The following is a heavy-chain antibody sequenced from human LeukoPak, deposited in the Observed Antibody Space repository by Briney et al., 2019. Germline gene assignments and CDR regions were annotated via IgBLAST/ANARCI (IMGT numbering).Heavy chain of an antibody. D-gene: IGHD4-23*01. V-gene: IGHV1-46*01. CDR3: ASLAGGNSESGDAFDI. CDR2: INPSGGST. CDR1: GYTFTSYY. Sequence: ASVKVPCKASGYTFTSYYMDWVRQAPGQGLEWMGIINPSGGSTSYAQKFQGRVTMTRDMSTSTVYMELTSLRSEDTAVYYCASLAGGNSESGDAFDIWGQGTMVTVSS. J-gene: IGHJ3*02.